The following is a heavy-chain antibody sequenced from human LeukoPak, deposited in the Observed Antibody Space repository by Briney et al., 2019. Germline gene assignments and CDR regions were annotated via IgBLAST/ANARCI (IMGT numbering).Heavy chain of an antibody. Sequence: TSETLSLTCTVSRGSIRTADYYWAWVRQPPGEGLERLGSIYFSGTPYFNPSLKSRVAVSIDTSKDQFSLKVTSVNASDTAVYFCARTSSWYAGAWFDSWGQGTLVTVSS. V-gene: IGHV4-39*01. CDR2: IYFSGTP. CDR3: ARTSSWYAGAWFDS. D-gene: IGHD6-13*01. J-gene: IGHJ5*01. CDR1: RGSIRTADYY.